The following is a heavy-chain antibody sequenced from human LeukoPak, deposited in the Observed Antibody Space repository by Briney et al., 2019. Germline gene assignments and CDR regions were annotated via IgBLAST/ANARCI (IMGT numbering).Heavy chain of an antibody. J-gene: IGHJ4*02. CDR2: INPNSGGT. Sequence: ASVKVSCKASGYTFTGYYIHWVRQAPGQGLEWMGRINPNSGGTNYAQKFQGRVTMTRDTSISTAYMELSRLRSDDTAVYYCARDSRVSRITGTKPFDYWGQGTLVTVSS. D-gene: IGHD1-7*01. V-gene: IGHV1-2*06. CDR1: GYTFTGYY. CDR3: ARDSRVSRITGTKPFDY.